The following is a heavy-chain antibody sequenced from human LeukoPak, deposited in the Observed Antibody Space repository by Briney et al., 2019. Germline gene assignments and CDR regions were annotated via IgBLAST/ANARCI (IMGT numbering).Heavy chain of an antibody. CDR3: ATKVAGTSHFSY. CDR1: RFTFSDYY. CDR2: ISDSGSAI. D-gene: IGHD6-19*01. V-gene: IGHV3-11*04. J-gene: IGHJ4*02. Sequence: GGSLRLSCAASRFTFSDYYMVWIRQAPGKGLEWVSYISDSGSAIQHADSVRGRFAISRDNAKNSLYLEMHSLRVEDTAVYYCATKVAGTSHFSYWGQGALVTVSS.